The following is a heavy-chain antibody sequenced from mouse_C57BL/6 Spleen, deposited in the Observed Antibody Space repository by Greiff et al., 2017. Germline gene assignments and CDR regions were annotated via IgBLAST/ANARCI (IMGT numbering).Heavy chain of an antibody. V-gene: IGHV1-55*01. J-gene: IGHJ2*01. CDR2: IYPGSGST. CDR1: GYTFTSSW. D-gene: IGHD2-4*01. CDR3: ANYDYDRDY. Sequence: VQLQQPGAELVKPGASVKMSCKASGYTFTSSWLTWVTQRPGQGLEWIGDIYPGSGSTNYNEKFKSKATLTVDTSSSTAYMQLSSLTSEDSAVYYCANYDYDRDYWGQGTTLTVSS.